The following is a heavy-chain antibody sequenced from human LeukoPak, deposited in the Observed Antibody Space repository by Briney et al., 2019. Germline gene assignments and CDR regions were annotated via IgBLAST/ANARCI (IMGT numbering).Heavy chain of an antibody. V-gene: IGHV1-2*02. CDR2: IDPNSGGT. D-gene: IGHD6-6*01. Sequence: ASVKVSCKASGYSFTGYYMHWVRQTPGQGLEWMGWIDPNSGGTNYAQKLQGRVTMTTDTSTSTAYMELRSLRSDDTAVYYCASSRSSSSYYYYYYMDVWGKGTTVTVSS. CDR1: GYSFTGYY. J-gene: IGHJ6*03. CDR3: ASSRSSSSYYYYYYMDV.